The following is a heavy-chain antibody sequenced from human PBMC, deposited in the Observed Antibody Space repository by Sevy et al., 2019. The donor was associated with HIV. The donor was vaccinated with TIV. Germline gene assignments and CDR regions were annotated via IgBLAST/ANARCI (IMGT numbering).Heavy chain of an antibody. CDR2: ITRNSYEAYGGTT. D-gene: IGHD5-12*01. CDR3: TRGLATADTPEYYFDY. Sequence: GGSLRLSCTTSGFTFDDYAMNWFRQPPGKGLEWVAFITRNSYEAYGGTTDYAASVKGRFIISRDDSKSIAYLQMHSLKTEDTAVYYCTRGLATADTPEYYFDYWGQGILVTVSS. CDR1: GFTFDDYA. J-gene: IGHJ4*02. V-gene: IGHV3-49*03.